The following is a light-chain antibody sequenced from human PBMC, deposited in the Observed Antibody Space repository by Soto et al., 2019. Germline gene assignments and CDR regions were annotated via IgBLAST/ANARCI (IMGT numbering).Light chain of an antibody. Sequence: SLLTQPASLSGSPGQSITLSCTGTRNDGGGYKYVSWYQQHPGKAPQVMIYDVSKRPSGVSNRFSGSKSGNTASLTISGLQAEDEADYYCSSYTSSSTNVFGTGTKVTVL. CDR2: DVS. J-gene: IGLJ1*01. CDR1: RNDGGGYKY. V-gene: IGLV2-14*01. CDR3: SSYTSSSTNV.